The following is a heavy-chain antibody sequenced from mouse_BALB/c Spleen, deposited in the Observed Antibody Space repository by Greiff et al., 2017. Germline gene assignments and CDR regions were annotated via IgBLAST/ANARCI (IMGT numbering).Heavy chain of an antibody. V-gene: IGHV1S81*02. CDR2: INPSNGRT. D-gene: IGHD2-4*01. CDR3: ARSTMITIMDD. Sequence: QVQLQQPGAELVKPGASVKLSCKASGYTFTSYWMHWVKQRPGQGLEWIGEINPSNGRTNYNEKFKSKATLTVDKSSSTAYMQLSSLTSEDSAVYYCARSTMITIMDDWGQGTSVTVSS. CDR1: GYTFTSYW. J-gene: IGHJ4*01.